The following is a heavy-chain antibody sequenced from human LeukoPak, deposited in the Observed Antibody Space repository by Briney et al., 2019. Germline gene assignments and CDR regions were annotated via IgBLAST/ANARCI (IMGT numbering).Heavy chain of an antibody. D-gene: IGHD1-20*01. Sequence: GGSLRLSCTASGFTFSNYAMGWVRQAPGKGLEWVSTFTGRGTNTYYADSVKGRFTISRDNSKSTLYLQMNSLRAEDTAVYYCARVAYNWNDGLYYGMDVWGQGTTVTVSS. V-gene: IGHV3-23*01. CDR2: FTGRGTNT. J-gene: IGHJ6*02. CDR3: ARVAYNWNDGLYYGMDV. CDR1: GFTFSNYA.